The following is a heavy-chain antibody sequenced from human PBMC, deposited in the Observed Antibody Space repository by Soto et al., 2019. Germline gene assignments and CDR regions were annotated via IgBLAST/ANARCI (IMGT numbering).Heavy chain of an antibody. J-gene: IGHJ5*02. D-gene: IGHD1-26*01. CDR1: GNTFTYRY. CDR2: ITPFNGDV. Sequence: SVKVSCKALGNTFTYRYLHWVRQAPGQALEWMGWITPFNGDVHYAQKFQERLTITTDRSINTAYMRMSSLRSDDTAMYYCASGGAGSGPFTWELPDLWGQGTLVTVSS. CDR3: ASGGAGSGPFTWELPDL. V-gene: IGHV1-45*02.